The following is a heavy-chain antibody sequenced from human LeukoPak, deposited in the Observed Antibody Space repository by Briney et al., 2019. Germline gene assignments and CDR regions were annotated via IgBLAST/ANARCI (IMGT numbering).Heavy chain of an antibody. V-gene: IGHV1-69*05. CDR3: ARDSSGYYYDLFDY. CDR1: GGTFSSYA. Sequence: SVKVSCKASGGTFSSYAISWVRQAPGQGLEWMGGIIPIFGTANYAQKFQGRVTITTDESTGTAYMELSSLRSEDTAVYYCARDSSGYYYDLFDYWGQGTLVTVSS. D-gene: IGHD3-22*01. J-gene: IGHJ4*02. CDR2: IIPIFGTA.